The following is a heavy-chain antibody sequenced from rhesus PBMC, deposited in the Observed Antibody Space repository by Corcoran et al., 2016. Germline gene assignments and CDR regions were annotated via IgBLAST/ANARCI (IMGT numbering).Heavy chain of an antibody. V-gene: IGHV4S9*01. CDR3: VREPGGRRGLDS. CDR2: NYGRSAST. CDR1: GGSISDNYY. Sequence: QVQLQESGPGLVKPSETLSLTCAVSGGSISDNYYWNWIRQPPGKGLEWIGNNYGRSASTSNHPSLKSRVTISKDASKNQFSLKLSSVAAADTAVYYCVREPGGRRGLDSWGQGVVVTVSS. D-gene: IGHD5-42*01. J-gene: IGHJ6*01.